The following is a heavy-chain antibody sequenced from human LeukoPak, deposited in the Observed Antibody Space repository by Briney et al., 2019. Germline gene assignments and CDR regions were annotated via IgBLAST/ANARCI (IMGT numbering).Heavy chain of an antibody. CDR3: AVIVATTQDFSYYYYGMDV. J-gene: IGHJ6*02. Sequence: PGGSLRLSCAASGFTFSSYSMNRVRQAPGKGLEWVSSISSSSSYIYYADSVKGRFTISRDNAKNSLYLQMNSLRAEDTAVYYCAVIVATTQDFSYYYYGMDVWGQGTTVTVSS. CDR2: ISSSSSYI. V-gene: IGHV3-21*01. CDR1: GFTFSSYS. D-gene: IGHD5-12*01.